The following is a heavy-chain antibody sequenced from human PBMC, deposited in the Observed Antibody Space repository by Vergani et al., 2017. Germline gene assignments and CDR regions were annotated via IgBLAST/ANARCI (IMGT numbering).Heavy chain of an antibody. D-gene: IGHD3-10*01. CDR1: GGPISSSSYY. V-gene: IGHV4-39*07. Sequence: QLQLQESGPGLVTPSETLSLTCTVSGGPISSSSYYWGWIRQPPGKGLEWIGCIYYSGSTYYNPSLKSRVTISVDTSKNQFSLKLSSVTAADTAVYYCARDGGLSDYGSGMGGYWGQGTLVTVSS. CDR3: ARDGGLSDYGSGMGGY. J-gene: IGHJ4*02. CDR2: IYYSGST.